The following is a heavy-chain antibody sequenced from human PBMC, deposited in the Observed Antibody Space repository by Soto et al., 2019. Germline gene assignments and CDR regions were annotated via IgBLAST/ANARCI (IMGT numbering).Heavy chain of an antibody. CDR3: ARDRNDFWSGPYFGP. Sequence: ASVKVSCKASGYTFTRYSMHWVRQAPGQRLEWMGWINAGNGNTKYSQKFQGRVTITRDTSASTAYMELSSLRSEDTAVYYCARDRNDFWSGPYFGPWGQGTLVTVS. D-gene: IGHD3-3*01. J-gene: IGHJ5*02. V-gene: IGHV1-3*01. CDR1: GYTFTRYS. CDR2: INAGNGNT.